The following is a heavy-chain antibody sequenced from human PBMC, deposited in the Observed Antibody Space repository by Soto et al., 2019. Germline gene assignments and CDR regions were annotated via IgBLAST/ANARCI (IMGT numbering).Heavy chain of an antibody. CDR1: GGSISSGGYY. J-gene: IGHJ3*02. D-gene: IGHD4-17*01. CDR3: ARDDDYGDYRGAFDI. Sequence: QVQLQESGPGLVKPSQTLSLTCTVSGGSISSGGYYWSWIRQHPGQVLEWIGYIYYSGSNYYNPSLKSRVTISVDTSKNQFSLKLSSVTAADTAVYYCARDDDYGDYRGAFDIWGQGTMVTVSS. V-gene: IGHV4-31*03. CDR2: IYYSGSN.